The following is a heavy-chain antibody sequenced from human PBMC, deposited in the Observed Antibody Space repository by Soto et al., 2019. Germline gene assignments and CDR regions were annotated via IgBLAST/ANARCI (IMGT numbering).Heavy chain of an antibody. CDR1: GFTLGSHR. J-gene: IGHJ5*02. CDR3: ATVFDL. V-gene: IGHV3-74*01. Sequence: DVQLVESGGGLVQPGGSLRVSCAASGFTLGSHRIHWVRQAPGKGLEWVSRIDTDGGGSSYADSVKGRFTISTDNAKNKVYLQMNGLRVEDKAVYYCATVFDLWGQGTLVTVSS. CDR2: IDTDGGGS.